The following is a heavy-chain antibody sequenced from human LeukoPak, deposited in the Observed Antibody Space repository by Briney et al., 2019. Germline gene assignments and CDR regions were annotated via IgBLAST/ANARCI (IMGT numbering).Heavy chain of an antibody. CDR1: GYTLTELS. V-gene: IGHV1-24*01. Sequence: ASVKVSCKVSGYTLTELSMHWVRQAPGKGLEWMGGFDPEDGETIYAQKFQGRVTMTEDTSTDTAYMELSSLKSEDTAVYYCASTSEMATILFDYWGQGTLVTVSS. D-gene: IGHD5-24*01. CDR3: ASTSEMATILFDY. J-gene: IGHJ4*02. CDR2: FDPEDGET.